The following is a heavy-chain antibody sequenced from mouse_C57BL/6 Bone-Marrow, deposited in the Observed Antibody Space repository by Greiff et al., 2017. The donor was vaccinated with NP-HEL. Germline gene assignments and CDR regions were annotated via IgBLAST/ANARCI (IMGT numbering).Heavy chain of an antibody. Sequence: EVKLVESGGGLVKPGGSLKLSCAASGFTFSSYAMSWVRQTPEKRLEWVATISDGGSYTYYPDNVKGRFTISRDNAKNNLYLQMSHLKSEDTAMYYCARGRLLRNYYAMDYWGQGTSVTVSS. D-gene: IGHD1-1*01. CDR2: ISDGGSYT. CDR1: GFTFSSYA. CDR3: ARGRLLRNYYAMDY. J-gene: IGHJ4*01. V-gene: IGHV5-4*03.